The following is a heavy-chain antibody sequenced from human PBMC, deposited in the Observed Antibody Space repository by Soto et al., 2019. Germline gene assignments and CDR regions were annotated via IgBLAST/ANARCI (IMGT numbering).Heavy chain of an antibody. Sequence: PSETLSLTCAVSGGSISSGGYSWSWVRQPPGKGLEWIGNIHYNGNTKYNPSLKSRVTMSVDTSKNQFSLKLISVTAADTAKYFCAREGNLGRWQQPLDFWGQGTLVTVPS. V-gene: IGHV4-61*08. CDR1: GGSISSGGYS. CDR2: IHYNGNT. J-gene: IGHJ4*02. D-gene: IGHD1-1*01. CDR3: AREGNLGRWQQPLDF.